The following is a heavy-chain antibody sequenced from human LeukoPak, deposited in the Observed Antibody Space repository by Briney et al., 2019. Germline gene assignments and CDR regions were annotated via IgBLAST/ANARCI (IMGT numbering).Heavy chain of an antibody. CDR1: GGSFSGYY. Sequence: SETLSLTCAVSGGSFSGYYWSWVREPPGKGREWIGGMNHSGSTNYNPSLKSRVTISVDTSKTQFSLKLSSVPAPDTAVYYCAREGPTYYYDSSGYPTREYFQHWGQGTLVTVYS. CDR3: AREGPTYYYDSSGYPTREYFQH. J-gene: IGHJ1*01. V-gene: IGHV4-34*01. CDR2: MNHSGST. D-gene: IGHD3-22*01.